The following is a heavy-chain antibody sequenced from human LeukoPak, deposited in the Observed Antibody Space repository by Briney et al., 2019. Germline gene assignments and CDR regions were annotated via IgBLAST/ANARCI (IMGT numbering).Heavy chain of an antibody. Sequence: PSQTLSLTYTVSGGSISSGGYYWSWIRQHPGKGLEWIGYIYYSGSTYYNPSLKSRVTISVDTSKNQFSLKLSSVTAADTAVYYCARPSYYYYYGMDVWGQGTTVTVSS. CDR3: ARPSYYYYYGMDV. CDR1: GGSISSGGYY. J-gene: IGHJ6*02. V-gene: IGHV4-31*03. CDR2: IYYSGST.